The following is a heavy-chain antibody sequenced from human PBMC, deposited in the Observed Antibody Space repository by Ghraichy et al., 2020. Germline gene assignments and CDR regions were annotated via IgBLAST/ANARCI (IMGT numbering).Heavy chain of an antibody. V-gene: IGHV3-23*01. Sequence: GGSLRLSCVASGFTFNSYAMTWFRQAPGKGLEWVSAITGTGGNSYYADSVNGRVTTSRDNSRNTLYMEMHSVTSDDTAVYFCVKREGSHYMNNYLDHWGRGTLVVVSP. J-gene: IGHJ4*02. CDR3: VKREGSHYMNNYLDH. D-gene: IGHD1-26*01. CDR1: GFTFNSYA. CDR2: ITGTGGNS.